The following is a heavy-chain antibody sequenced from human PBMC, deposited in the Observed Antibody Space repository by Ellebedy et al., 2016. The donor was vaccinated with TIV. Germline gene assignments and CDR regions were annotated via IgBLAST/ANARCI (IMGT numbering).Heavy chain of an antibody. Sequence: SETLSLXCTVSGYSISSGYYWGWIRQPPGKGLEWIGSIYHSGSTYYNPSLKSRVTISVDTSKNQFSLKLSSVTAADTAVYYCARDRSLDYYYYYGMDVWGQGTTVTVSS. CDR2: IYHSGST. D-gene: IGHD6-19*01. CDR3: ARDRSLDYYYYYGMDV. V-gene: IGHV4-38-2*02. CDR1: GYSISSGYY. J-gene: IGHJ6*02.